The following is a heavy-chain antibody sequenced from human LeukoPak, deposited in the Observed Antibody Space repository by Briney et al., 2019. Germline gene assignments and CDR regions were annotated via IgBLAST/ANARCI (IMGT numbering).Heavy chain of an antibody. CDR3: ARARLYYYGSGSIDY. V-gene: IGHV4-38-2*02. Sequence: PSETLSLTCTVSGYSISSGYYWGWIRQPPGRGLEWIGSIHYSGSTYYNPSLQSRVTISVDTSKNQFSLKLSSVTAADTAVYYCARARLYYYGSGSIDYWGQGTLVTVSS. CDR2: IHYSGST. J-gene: IGHJ4*02. CDR1: GYSISSGYY. D-gene: IGHD3-10*01.